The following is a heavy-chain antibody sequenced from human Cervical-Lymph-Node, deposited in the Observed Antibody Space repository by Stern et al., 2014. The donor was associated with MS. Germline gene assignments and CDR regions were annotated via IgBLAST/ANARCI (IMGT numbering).Heavy chain of an antibody. V-gene: IGHV1-46*01. Sequence: QVQVVQSGAEIRKPGASVKISCEASGYTFTTYYIHWVRQAPGQGLEWVALFNPSGGKSTYAQRFQGRVTVTGYTSSSTVSLELTGLTSEDTAVYYCARVLSLATSDSWGQGTLVIVSS. D-gene: IGHD1-1*01. CDR3: ARVLSLATSDS. CDR2: FNPSGGKS. CDR1: GYTFTTYY. J-gene: IGHJ4*02.